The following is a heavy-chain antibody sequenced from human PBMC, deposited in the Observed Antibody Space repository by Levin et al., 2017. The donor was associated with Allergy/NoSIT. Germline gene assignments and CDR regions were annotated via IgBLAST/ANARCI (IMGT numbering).Heavy chain of an antibody. J-gene: IGHJ3*02. CDR3: AKVYDSSGYYYVHAFDI. CDR1: GFTFSSYA. Sequence: PGGSLRLSCAASGFTFSSYAMSWVRQAPGKGLEWVSAFGSTGDSTYYADSVKGRFTVSRDNSKKMLYLQMNSLRAEDTAVYYCAKVYDSSGYYYVHAFDIWGQGTMVTVSA. V-gene: IGHV3-23*01. CDR2: FGSTGDST. D-gene: IGHD3-22*01.